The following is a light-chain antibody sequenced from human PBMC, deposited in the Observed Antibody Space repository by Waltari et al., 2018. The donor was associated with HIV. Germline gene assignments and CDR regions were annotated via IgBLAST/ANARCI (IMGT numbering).Light chain of an antibody. CDR1: SSDVGGYNL. Sequence: SALTPPASASGSPGQPITTSCTGTSSDVGGYNLVPWYQQHPGEAPQHMIYEVTKRPSGISSGFSGSKSGNTASLTISGLQAEDEANYYCCSYAGSRIHVMFGGGTKLTVL. J-gene: IGLJ3*02. CDR3: CSYAGSRIHVM. V-gene: IGLV2-23*02. CDR2: EVT.